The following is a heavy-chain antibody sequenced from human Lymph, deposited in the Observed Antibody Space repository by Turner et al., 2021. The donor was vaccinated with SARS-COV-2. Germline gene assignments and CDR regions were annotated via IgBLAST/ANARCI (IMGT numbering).Heavy chain of an antibody. V-gene: IGHV1-69*01. CDR3: ARERGSISGAVRGMDV. J-gene: IGHJ6*02. D-gene: IGHD7-27*01. CDR2: IIPILGIA. CDR1: GGSFSSYA. Sequence: QVQLVQSGAEVKKPGSSMKVSCKASGGSFSSYAINWVRQAPGQGREWMGGIIPILGIANYAPKVPGRVTITADESTSTAYMELGSLRSEDTAVYFCARERGSISGAVRGMDVWGQGTTVTVSS.